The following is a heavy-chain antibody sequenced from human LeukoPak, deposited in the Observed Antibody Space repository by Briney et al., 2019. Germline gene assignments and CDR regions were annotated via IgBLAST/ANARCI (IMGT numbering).Heavy chain of an antibody. Sequence: GGSLRLSCAASAFTFSTYAVNWVRQAPGKGLEWVSAISSGRGTTYYADSVKGRFSISRDNSKNTLYLRMNSLRAEDTAIYYCAKDRNAWPTNFDSWGQGTLDSVSA. CDR3: AKDRNAWPTNFDS. V-gene: IGHV3-23*01. CDR2: ISSGRGTT. CDR1: AFTFSTYA. J-gene: IGHJ4*02. D-gene: IGHD5-24*01.